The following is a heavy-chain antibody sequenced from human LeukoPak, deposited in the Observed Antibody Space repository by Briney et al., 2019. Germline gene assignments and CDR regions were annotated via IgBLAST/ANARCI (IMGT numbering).Heavy chain of an antibody. V-gene: IGHV3-7*05. CDR1: GFTFSNYE. Sequence: GESLKISCAASGFTFSNYEMNWVRQAPGKGLEWVANIKQDGSEKYYVDSVKGRFPISRDNAKNSLYLQMNSLRAEDTAVYYCARVGYTYGYSLLDYWGQGTLVTVSS. CDR2: IKQDGSEK. J-gene: IGHJ4*02. D-gene: IGHD5-18*01. CDR3: ARVGYTYGYSLLDY.